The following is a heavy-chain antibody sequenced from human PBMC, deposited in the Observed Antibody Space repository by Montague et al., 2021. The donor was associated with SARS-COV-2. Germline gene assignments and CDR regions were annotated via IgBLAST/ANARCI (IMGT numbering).Heavy chain of an antibody. J-gene: IGHJ6*02. V-gene: IGHV2-70*01. CDR3: ARMTTVTYPYYYYYGMDV. CDR1: GFSLSTSGMC. Sequence: PALVKPTQTLTLTCTFSGFSLSTSGMCVSCIRQPPGKALEWLALIDWDDDKYYSTSLKTRLTISKDTSKNQVVLTMTNMDPVDTATYYCARMTTVTYPYYYYYGMDVWGQGTTVTVSS. D-gene: IGHD4-17*01. CDR2: IDWDDDK.